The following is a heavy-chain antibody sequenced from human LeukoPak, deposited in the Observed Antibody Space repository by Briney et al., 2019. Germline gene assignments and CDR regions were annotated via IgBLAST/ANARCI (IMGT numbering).Heavy chain of an antibody. Sequence: SETLSLTCTVSGGSISSSSYYWGWIRQPPGKGLEWIGYIYYSGRTYYNPSLKSRVTISVDTSKNQFSLKLSSVTAADTAVYYCARRLGYCSGGSCYGSYYFDYWGQGTLVTVSS. CDR2: IYYSGRT. CDR3: ARRLGYCSGGSCYGSYYFDY. D-gene: IGHD2-15*01. J-gene: IGHJ4*02. CDR1: GGSISSSSYY. V-gene: IGHV4-30-4*08.